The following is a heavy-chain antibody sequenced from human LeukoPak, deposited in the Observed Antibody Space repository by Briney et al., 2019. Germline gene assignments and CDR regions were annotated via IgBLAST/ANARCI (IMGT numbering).Heavy chain of an antibody. CDR2: IYADGSS. J-gene: IGHJ4*02. CDR3: ARGYYYRT. D-gene: IGHD3-10*01. Sequence: TSSETLSLTCTVSGGSVGSDNSYWNWIRQPAGKGLEWIGCIYADGSSTYNPSLKSRVTILVDTSKNQFSLRLSSVTAADTAVYYCARGYYYRTWGLGTLVTVSS. CDR1: GGSVGSDNSY. V-gene: IGHV4-61*02.